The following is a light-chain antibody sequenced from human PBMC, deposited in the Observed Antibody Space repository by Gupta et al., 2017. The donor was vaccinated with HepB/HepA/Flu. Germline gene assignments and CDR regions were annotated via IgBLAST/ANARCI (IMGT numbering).Light chain of an antibody. Sequence: SYVLTQPPSVSVAPAETARITCGGNNIGSESVHWYQRKPGQSPVLVIYYNSDRPSGIPERFSGSNSGSTATLTISRVAAGDEADYYCQIWDTNSHHVVFGGGTKLTVL. J-gene: IGLJ2*01. CDR3: QIWDTNSHHVV. V-gene: IGLV3-21*04. CDR2: YNS. CDR1: NIGSES.